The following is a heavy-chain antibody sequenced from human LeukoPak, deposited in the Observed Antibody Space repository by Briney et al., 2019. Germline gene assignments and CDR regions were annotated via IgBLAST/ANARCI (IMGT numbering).Heavy chain of an antibody. CDR2: INHSGST. D-gene: IGHD2-2*03. V-gene: IGHV4-34*01. Sequence: PSETLSLTCAVYGGSISGYYWSWIRQPPGKGLEWIGEINHSGSTNYNPSLKSRVTISVDTSKNQFSLKLSSVTAADTAVYYCAREGGYCSSTSCYATYNFDYWGQGTLVTVSS. J-gene: IGHJ4*02. CDR3: AREGGYCSSTSCYATYNFDY. CDR1: GGSISGYY.